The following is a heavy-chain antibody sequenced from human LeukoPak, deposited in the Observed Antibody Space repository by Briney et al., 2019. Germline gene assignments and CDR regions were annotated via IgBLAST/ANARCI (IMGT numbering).Heavy chain of an antibody. CDR3: TRRVSATRWFDP. CDR2: INSDGSTT. V-gene: IGHV3-74*01. J-gene: IGHJ5*02. Sequence: GGSLRLSCAGSGFTFSSYWMHWVRQAPGKGLVWVSRINSDGSTTNYADSVKGRFTISRDNAENTMYLQMNSLRVEDTAVYYCTRRVSATRWFDPWGQGTLVTVSS. CDR1: GFTFSSYW. D-gene: IGHD2-15*01.